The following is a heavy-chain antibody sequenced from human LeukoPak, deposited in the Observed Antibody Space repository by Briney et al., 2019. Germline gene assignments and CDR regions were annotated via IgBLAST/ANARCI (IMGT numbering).Heavy chain of an antibody. CDR1: GGSISSGDYY. V-gene: IGHV4-30-4*08. CDR2: IYYSGST. D-gene: IGHD3-3*01. J-gene: IGHJ4*02. CDR3: ARDSDFWSGYYYFDY. Sequence: SETLSLTXTVSGGSISSGDYYWSWIRQPPGKGLEWIGYIYYSGSTYYNPSLKSRVTISVDTSKNQFSLKLSSVTAADTAVYYCARDSDFWSGYYYFDYWGQGTLVTVSS.